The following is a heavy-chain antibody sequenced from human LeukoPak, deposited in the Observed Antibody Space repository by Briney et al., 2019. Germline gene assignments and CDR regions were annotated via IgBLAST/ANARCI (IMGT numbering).Heavy chain of an antibody. CDR2: ISSSGITI. D-gene: IGHD3-22*01. CDR1: GFTFSNYE. V-gene: IGHV3-48*03. CDR3: ARENYHDYSGLD. J-gene: IGHJ4*02. Sequence: PGRSLRLSCAASGFTFSNYEMNWVRQAPGKGLEWISYISSSGITIYYADSVKGRFTISRDNAKNSLYLQMNSLRAEDTAVYYCARENYHDYSGLDWGQGTLVTVSS.